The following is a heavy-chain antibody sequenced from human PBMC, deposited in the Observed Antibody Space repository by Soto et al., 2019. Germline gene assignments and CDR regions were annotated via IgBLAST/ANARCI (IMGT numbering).Heavy chain of an antibody. V-gene: IGHV3-23*01. CDR1: GFTFNNYA. CDR2: ISGGGATT. Sequence: EVQLLESGGGLVQPGGSLRLSGAASGFTFNNYAMTWVRQAPGKGLEWVSAISGGGATTSYAVSVKGRFTVSTDGTKNTLYLQMSSRRAEDTALYYCAKGRGGSGSLTPRVDFWGQGTLVTVSS. D-gene: IGHD3-10*01. J-gene: IGHJ4*02. CDR3: AKGRGGSGSLTPRVDF.